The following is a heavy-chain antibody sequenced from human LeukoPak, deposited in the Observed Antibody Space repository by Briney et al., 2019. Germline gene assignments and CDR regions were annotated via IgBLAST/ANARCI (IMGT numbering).Heavy chain of an antibody. CDR1: GYTLTELS. CDR3: ATPWTVRNAFDI. CDR2: FDPEDGET. V-gene: IGHV1-24*01. Sequence: ASVKVSCKVSGYTLTELSMHWVRQAPGKGLEWMGGFDPEDGETIYAQKFQGRVTMTEDTSTDTAYMELSSLRSKDTAVYYCATPWTVRNAFDIWGQGTMVTVSS. J-gene: IGHJ3*02. D-gene: IGHD3/OR15-3a*01.